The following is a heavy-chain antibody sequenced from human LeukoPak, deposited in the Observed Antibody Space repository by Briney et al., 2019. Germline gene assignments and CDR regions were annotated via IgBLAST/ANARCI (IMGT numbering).Heavy chain of an antibody. Sequence: SETLSLTCTVSGGPISSSIYYWGWIRQPPGKGLEWIGSIYYNANTYYNPSLKSRVTISVDKSKNQFSLKLSSVTAADTAVYYCARVVIGPGSGSYTYFDYWGQGTLVTVSS. CDR1: GGPISSSIYY. CDR3: ARVVIGPGSGSYTYFDY. V-gene: IGHV4-39*07. CDR2: IYYNANT. J-gene: IGHJ4*02. D-gene: IGHD3-10*01.